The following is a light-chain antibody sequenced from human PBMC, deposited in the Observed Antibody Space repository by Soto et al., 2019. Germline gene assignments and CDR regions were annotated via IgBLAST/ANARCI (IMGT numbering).Light chain of an antibody. V-gene: IGKV3-11*01. CDR3: QQRSSWPPIT. CDR2: DAS. CDR1: QSVSIN. J-gene: IGKJ4*01. Sequence: EIVLIQSAATLSLSPGQRATLSCRASQSVSINLAWYQQKPGQAPRLLIYDASNRPTGIPDRFTGSGSGTDFNLTISSLEPEDSAVYYCQQRSSWPPITFGGGTKVDIK.